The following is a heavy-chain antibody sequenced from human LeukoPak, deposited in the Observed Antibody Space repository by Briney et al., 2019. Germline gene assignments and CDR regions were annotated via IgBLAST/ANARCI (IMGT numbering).Heavy chain of an antibody. J-gene: IGHJ5*02. D-gene: IGHD4-11*01. V-gene: IGHV4-34*01. CDR3: ARRPGDYSNFNWFGP. CDR1: GGSFSGYY. Sequence: PSETLSLTCAVYGGSFSGYYWSWIRQPPGKGLEWIGEINHSGSTNYNPSLKSRVTISVDTSKNHFSLNLSSVTASDTAVYYCARRPGDYSNFNWFGPWGQGTLVTVSS. CDR2: INHSGST.